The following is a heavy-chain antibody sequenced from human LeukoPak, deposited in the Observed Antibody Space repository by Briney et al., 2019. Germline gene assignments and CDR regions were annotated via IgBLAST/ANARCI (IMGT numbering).Heavy chain of an antibody. J-gene: IGHJ4*02. V-gene: IGHV3-30*03. CDR3: ARDTPRIAAAGTHDY. Sequence: GGSLRLSCAASGFNFSNYGMHWVRQTPGKGLEWVTVISYHGYNEYYADSVKGRFTISRDNAKNSLYLQMNSLRAEDTAVYYCARDTPRIAAAGTHDYWGQGTLVTVSS. CDR1: GFNFSNYG. D-gene: IGHD6-13*01. CDR2: ISYHGYNE.